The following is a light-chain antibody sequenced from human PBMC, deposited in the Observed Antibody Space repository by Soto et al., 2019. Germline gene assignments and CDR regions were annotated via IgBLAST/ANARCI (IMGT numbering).Light chain of an antibody. CDR2: AAS. Sequence: DIQMTQSPSSLSASVGDRVTITCRASQNIGTFVNWYQQKSGEAPNLLIYAASNMQSGVPSRFSGSGSGTDFTLTISRLQPEDFATYDCQQSFNNPTFGQGTKLEIK. V-gene: IGKV1-39*01. CDR1: QNIGTF. J-gene: IGKJ2*01. CDR3: QQSFNNPT.